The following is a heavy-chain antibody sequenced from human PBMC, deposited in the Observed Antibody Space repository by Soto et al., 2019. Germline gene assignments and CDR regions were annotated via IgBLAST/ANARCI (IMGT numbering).Heavy chain of an antibody. CDR2: IYYSGST. CDR3: ARGFELLGPPDAFDI. D-gene: IGHD3-10*01. CDR1: GGSISSYY. J-gene: IGHJ3*02. V-gene: IGHV4-59*01. Sequence: SETLSLTCTVSGGSISSYYWSWIRQPPGKGLEWIGYIYYSGSTNYNPSLKSRVTTSVDTSKNQFSLKLSSVTAADTAVYYCARGFELLGPPDAFDIWGQGTMVTVSS.